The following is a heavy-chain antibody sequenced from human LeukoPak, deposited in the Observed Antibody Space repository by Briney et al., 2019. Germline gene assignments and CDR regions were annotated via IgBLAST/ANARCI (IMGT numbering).Heavy chain of an antibody. CDR1: GLSFSNYW. CDR3: TGGTFGARDC. J-gene: IGHJ4*02. V-gene: IGHV3-74*01. CDR2: INPEEITI. D-gene: IGHD3-10*01. Sequence: GGSLRLSCEASGLSFSNYWMHWVRQAPGKGLVWVSRINPEEITISYADSVKGRFTISRDNARNTLYLQMNSLRAEDTAVYFCTGGTFGARDCWGQGTLVTVSS.